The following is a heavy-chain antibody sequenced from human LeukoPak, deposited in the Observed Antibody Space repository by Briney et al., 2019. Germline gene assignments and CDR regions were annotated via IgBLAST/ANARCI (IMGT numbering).Heavy chain of an antibody. CDR3: AKGASLKWRDAFDI. CDR1: GFTFSSYS. CDR2: ISSSSSYI. V-gene: IGHV3-21*01. D-gene: IGHD1-26*01. Sequence: GGSLRLSCAASGFTFSSYSMNWVRQAPGKGLEWVSSISSSSSYIYYADSVKGRFTISRDNAKNSLYLQMNSLRAEDTAVYYCAKGASLKWRDAFDIWGQGTMVTVSS. J-gene: IGHJ3*02.